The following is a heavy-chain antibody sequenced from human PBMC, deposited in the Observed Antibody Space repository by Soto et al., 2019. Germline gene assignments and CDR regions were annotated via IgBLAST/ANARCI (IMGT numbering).Heavy chain of an antibody. CDR1: GGSISSYY. CDR2: IYYSGST. V-gene: IGHV4-59*01. D-gene: IGHD6-19*01. CDR3: ARGDSSGWYDAFDI. J-gene: IGHJ3*02. Sequence: PSETLSLTCTVSGGSISSYYWSWIRQPPGRGLEWIGYIYYSGSTNYNPSLKSRVTISVDTSKNRFSLKLSSVTAADTAVYYCARGDSSGWYDAFDIWGQGTMVTVSS.